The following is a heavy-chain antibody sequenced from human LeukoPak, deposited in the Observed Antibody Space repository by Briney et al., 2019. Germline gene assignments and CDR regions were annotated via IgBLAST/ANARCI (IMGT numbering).Heavy chain of an antibody. V-gene: IGHV3-73*01. CDR1: GFTFSGSA. Sequence: QTGGSLKLSCAASGFTFSGSAMHWVRKASGKGLEWVGRIRSKLNSYATAYAASVKGRFTISRDDSKNTAYLQMNSLKTEDTAVYYCTRTAMVTGFDSWGQGTLVTVSS. CDR2: IRSKLNSYAT. J-gene: IGHJ4*02. D-gene: IGHD5-18*01. CDR3: TRTAMVTGFDS.